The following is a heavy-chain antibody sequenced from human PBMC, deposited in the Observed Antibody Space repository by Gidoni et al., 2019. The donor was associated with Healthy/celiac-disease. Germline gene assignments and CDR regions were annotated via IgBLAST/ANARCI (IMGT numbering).Heavy chain of an antibody. CDR3: ARVSSSWAKYFQH. D-gene: IGHD6-13*01. J-gene: IGHJ1*01. CDR1: GFTFSGYA. CDR2: ISGSGSST. V-gene: IGHV3-23*01. Sequence: EVQLLESGGGLVQPGGSLRLSCAACGFTFSGYAMSWVRQAPGKGLEWVSVISGSGSSTYYADSVKGRFTISRDNSKNTLYLQMNSLRAEDTAVYYCARVSSSWAKYFQHWGQGTLVTVSS.